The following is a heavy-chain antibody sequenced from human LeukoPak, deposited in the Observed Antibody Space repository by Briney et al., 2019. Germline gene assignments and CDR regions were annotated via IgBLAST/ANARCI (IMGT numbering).Heavy chain of an antibody. J-gene: IGHJ3*02. Sequence: SETLSLTCTVPGGSISSYYWSWIRQPPGKGLEWIGYIYYSGSTNYNPSLKSRVTISVDTSKNQFSLKLSSVTAADTAVYYCARESLYSSSWYRYDAFDIWGQGTMVTVSS. CDR1: GGSISSYY. V-gene: IGHV4-59*01. CDR3: ARESLYSSSWYRYDAFDI. CDR2: IYYSGST. D-gene: IGHD6-13*01.